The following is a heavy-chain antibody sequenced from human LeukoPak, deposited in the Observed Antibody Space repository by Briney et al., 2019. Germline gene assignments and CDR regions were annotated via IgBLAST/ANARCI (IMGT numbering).Heavy chain of an antibody. Sequence: ASVKVSCKASGFTFTSSAVQWVRQARGQRPEWIGWIVVGSGNTNYAQKFQERVTITRDMSTSTAYMELSSLRSEDTAVYYCAATPLFGSGWKRVDYWGQGTLVTVSS. D-gene: IGHD6-19*01. CDR1: GFTFTSSA. CDR3: AATPLFGSGWKRVDY. V-gene: IGHV1-58*01. CDR2: IVVGSGNT. J-gene: IGHJ4*02.